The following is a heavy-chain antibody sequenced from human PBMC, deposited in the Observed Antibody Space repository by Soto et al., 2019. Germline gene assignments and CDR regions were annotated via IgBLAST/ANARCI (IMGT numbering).Heavy chain of an antibody. CDR2: ISAYNGNT. V-gene: IGHV1-18*01. CDR3: VRGGLYCSTTSCYGVDY. CDR1: GYTFNSYG. D-gene: IGHD2-2*01. Sequence: QVQLVQSGAEVKKPGASVKVSCKASGYTFNSYGITWVRQAPGQGLEWMGWISAYNGNTNYAQKLQGRVTMTTDTSTSTAYMELRSLRSDDTAVYYCVRGGLYCSTTSCYGVDYWGQGTLVTVSS. J-gene: IGHJ4*02.